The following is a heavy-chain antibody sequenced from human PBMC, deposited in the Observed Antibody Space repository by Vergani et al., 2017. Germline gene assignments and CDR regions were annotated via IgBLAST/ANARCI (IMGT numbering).Heavy chain of an antibody. CDR1: GGSFSGYY. V-gene: IGHV4-34*01. J-gene: IGHJ6*02. CDR2: INHSGST. CDR3: ARVMYRDEASTGYRLEGMDI. D-gene: IGHD3-9*01. Sequence: QVQLQQWGAGLLKPSETLSLPCAVYGGSFSGYYWSWIRQPPGKGLEWIGEINHSGSTNYNPSLKSRVTMSVDTSKNQFSLKLRSVTAADTAVYFCARVMYRDEASTGYRLEGMDIWGQGTTVTISS.